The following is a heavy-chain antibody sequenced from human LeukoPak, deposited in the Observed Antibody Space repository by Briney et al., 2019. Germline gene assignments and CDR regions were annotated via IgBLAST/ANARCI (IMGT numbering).Heavy chain of an antibody. Sequence: PGGSLRLSCAASGFTFSDYYMSWVRQAPGKGLEWVSYISSSSSYTNYADSVEGRFTISRDNAKNSLYLQMNSLRADDTAVYYCARDGAAAGPDRADFDYWGQGTLVTVSS. V-gene: IGHV3-11*05. CDR2: ISSSSSYT. J-gene: IGHJ4*02. D-gene: IGHD6-13*01. CDR3: ARDGAAAGPDRADFDY. CDR1: GFTFSDYY.